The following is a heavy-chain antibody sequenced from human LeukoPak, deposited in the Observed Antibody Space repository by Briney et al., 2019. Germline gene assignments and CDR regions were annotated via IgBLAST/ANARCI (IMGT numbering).Heavy chain of an antibody. CDR3: ARDRTRDFGVVIARPHYYYGMDV. J-gene: IGHJ6*02. CDR2: TGVSGDNTL. Sequence: GGSLRLSCAASGFSLSSYEMNWVRRAPGKGLEWLTHTGVSGDNTLYNADSVKGRFTVSRDSAKNSLYLQMNSLRAEDTAVYYCARDRTRDFGVVIARPHYYYGMDVWGQGTTVTVSS. CDR1: GFSLSSYE. D-gene: IGHD3-3*01. V-gene: IGHV3-48*03.